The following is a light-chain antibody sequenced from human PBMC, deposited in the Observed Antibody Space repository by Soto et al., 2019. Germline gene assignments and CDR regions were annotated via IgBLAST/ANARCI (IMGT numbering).Light chain of an antibody. CDR1: SSDVGGYKA. CDR2: DVG. J-gene: IGLJ1*01. V-gene: IGLV2-14*03. Sequence: QSALTQPASVSGSPGQSITISCTGTSSDVGGYKAVSWYQHHPGQATKLILYDVGDRPSGVSYRFSGSMSGKTASLTISGLQGAEVADYFCRAYTGSMTNVFGSGTKLTVL. CDR3: RAYTGSMTNV.